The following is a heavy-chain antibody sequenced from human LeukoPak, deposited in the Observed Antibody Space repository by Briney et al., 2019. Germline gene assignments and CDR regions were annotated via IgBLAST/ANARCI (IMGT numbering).Heavy chain of an antibody. V-gene: IGHV3-7*01. CDR3: ARENYYDSSGPMGYYYYYMDV. CDR1: GFTFSSYW. D-gene: IGHD3-22*01. Sequence: GGSLRLSCAASGFTFSSYWMSWVRQAPGKGLEWVANIKQDGSEKYYVDSVKGRFTISRDNAKNSLYLQMNSLRAEDTAVYYCARENYYDSSGPMGYYYYYMDVWGKGTTVTVSS. CDR2: IKQDGSEK. J-gene: IGHJ6*03.